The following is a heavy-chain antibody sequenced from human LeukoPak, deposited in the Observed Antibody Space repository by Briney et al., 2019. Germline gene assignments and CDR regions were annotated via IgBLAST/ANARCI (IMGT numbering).Heavy chain of an antibody. CDR3: AKTITGTTLVLDY. J-gene: IGHJ4*02. CDR1: GFTFDDYA. CDR2: ISWDGGST. D-gene: IGHD1-20*01. Sequence: GGSLRLSCAASGFTFDDYAMHWVRQAPGKGLEWVFLISWDGGSTYYADSVKGRFTISRDNSKNSLYLQMSSLRAEDTALYYCAKTITGTTLVLDYWGQGTLVTVSS. V-gene: IGHV3-43D*03.